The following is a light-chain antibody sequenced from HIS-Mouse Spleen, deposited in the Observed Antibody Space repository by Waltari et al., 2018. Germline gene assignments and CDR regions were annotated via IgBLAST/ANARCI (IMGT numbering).Light chain of an antibody. V-gene: IGLV1-47*01. CDR3: AAWDDSLSGPV. CDR1: RPNIGSNS. CDR2: RNN. Sequence: QSVLTQPPSASGNPGQRVTISCSGSRPNIGSNSVYWYQQLPGTAPKLLIYRNNQRPSGVPDRFSGSKSGTSASLAISGLRSEDEADYYCAAWDDSLSGPVFGGGTKLTVL. J-gene: IGLJ3*02.